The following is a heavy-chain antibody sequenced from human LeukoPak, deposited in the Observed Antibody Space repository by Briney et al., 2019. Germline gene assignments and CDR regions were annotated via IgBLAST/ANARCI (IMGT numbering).Heavy chain of an antibody. Sequence: SETLSLTCTVSGGPISSSSYYWGWIRQPPGKGLEWIGSIYYSGNTYYNPSLKSRVTISVDTSKNQFSLKLSSVTAADTAVYYCARRVIIITWGQGTLVTVSS. CDR1: GGPISSSSYY. CDR3: ARRVIIIT. CDR2: IYYSGNT. D-gene: IGHD3-10*01. V-gene: IGHV4-39*01. J-gene: IGHJ5*02.